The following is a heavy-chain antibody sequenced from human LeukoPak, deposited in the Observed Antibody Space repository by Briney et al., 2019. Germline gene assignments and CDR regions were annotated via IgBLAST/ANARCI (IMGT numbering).Heavy chain of an antibody. CDR1: GFTFSNYA. J-gene: IGHJ6*02. V-gene: IGHV3-30*18. CDR2: ISHNGGDK. CDR3: AKDHFGPGTTMDV. Sequence: GRSLRLSCAASGFTFSNYAMHWVRQAPGKGLEWVAVISHNGGDKYYADSLKGRFTISRDNSKNALFLQMNSLRDEDTGVYYCAKDHFGPGTTMDVWGQGTTVTVSS. D-gene: IGHD3-10*01.